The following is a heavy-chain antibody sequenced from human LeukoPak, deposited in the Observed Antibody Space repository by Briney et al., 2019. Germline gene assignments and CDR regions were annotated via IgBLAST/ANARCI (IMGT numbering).Heavy chain of an antibody. J-gene: IGHJ4*02. D-gene: IGHD3-22*01. V-gene: IGHV3-7*01. CDR2: IKPDGSDK. CDR1: GFIFSDYW. Sequence: QPGGSLRLSCEASGFIFSDYWMTWVRQVPGKGLEWLTNIKPDGSDKNYVDSVRGRFTNSRDNSKNSLYLQMNSLRAEDTAIYYCARGLYHRSGLAWDYWGQGILVTVSS. CDR3: ARGLYHRSGLAWDY.